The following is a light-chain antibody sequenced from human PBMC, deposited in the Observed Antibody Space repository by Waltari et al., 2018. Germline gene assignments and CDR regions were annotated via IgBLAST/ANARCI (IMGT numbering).Light chain of an antibody. CDR1: QDIRNY. V-gene: IGKV1-33*01. J-gene: IGKJ4*01. Sequence: DIQMTQSPSSLSATVGDRVTNTCQASQDIRNYLSWYHQKPGKAPKLLIFDASNLEAGVPSRFTGSGSGTDFVFTISSLQPEDIATYYCQQYEDVPVTFGGGTKVEIK. CDR2: DAS. CDR3: QQYEDVPVT.